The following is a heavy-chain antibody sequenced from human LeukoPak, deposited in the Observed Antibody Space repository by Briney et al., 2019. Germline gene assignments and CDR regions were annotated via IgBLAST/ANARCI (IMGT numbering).Heavy chain of an antibody. CDR1: GGSISTTTYY. Sequence: SETLSLTCTVSGGSISTTTYYWGWIRQPPGKGLEWIGSIYYSGTTYYNPSLKSRVIISVDTSKNQFSLKLSSVTAADTAVYYCARNLGLFPFDLWGRGTLVTVSS. CDR3: ARNLGLFPFDL. CDR2: IYYSGTT. V-gene: IGHV4-39*07. D-gene: IGHD3-22*01. J-gene: IGHJ2*01.